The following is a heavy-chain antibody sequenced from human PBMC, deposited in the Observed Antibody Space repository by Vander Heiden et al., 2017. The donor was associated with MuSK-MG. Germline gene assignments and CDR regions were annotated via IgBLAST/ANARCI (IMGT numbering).Heavy chain of an antibody. V-gene: IGHV3-23*01. D-gene: IGHD3-10*01. CDR3: AKLYGSGSYPPFDY. CDR2: ISASGGSI. CDR1: GFTFSNYA. Sequence: EVQILQSGGGLVQPGGSLRLSCAAPGFTFSNYAVSWVRQARGKGLEWISVISASGGSIFYADSVKGRFTISRDNSKNTLYLQMNSLRAEDTAVYYCAKLYGSGSYPPFDYWGHGALVSVSS. J-gene: IGHJ4*01.